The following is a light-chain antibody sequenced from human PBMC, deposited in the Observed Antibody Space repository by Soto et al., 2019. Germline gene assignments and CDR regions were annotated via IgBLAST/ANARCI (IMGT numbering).Light chain of an antibody. CDR3: CSYAGRYTRV. Sequence: QSVLTQPRSVSGSPGQSVTISCTGTSSDVGGYIYVSWYQQYPAKAPKVMIYDVSKRPSGVPDRFSGSKSGNTASLTISGLQTEDEADYYCCSYAGRYTRVFGGGTKLTVL. CDR1: SSDVGGYIY. J-gene: IGLJ3*02. V-gene: IGLV2-11*01. CDR2: DVS.